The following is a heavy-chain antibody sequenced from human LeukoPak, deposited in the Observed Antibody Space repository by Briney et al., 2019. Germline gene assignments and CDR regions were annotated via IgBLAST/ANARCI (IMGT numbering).Heavy chain of an antibody. Sequence: SETLSLTCTVSGGSISNYYWSWIQQPPGKGLERIGYVYYSGSTNYNPSLKSRVTISVDTSKNQFSLRLSSVTAADTAVYYCARERRDGYKVYFDYWGQGTLVTVSS. CDR2: VYYSGST. CDR3: ARERRDGYKVYFDY. CDR1: GGSISNYY. V-gene: IGHV4-59*01. J-gene: IGHJ4*02. D-gene: IGHD5-24*01.